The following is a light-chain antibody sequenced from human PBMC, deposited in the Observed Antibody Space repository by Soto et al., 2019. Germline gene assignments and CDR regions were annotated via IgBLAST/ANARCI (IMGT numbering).Light chain of an antibody. Sequence: EIVLTHSPGTLSLSPGERATLSCRASQSIDNNYLAWYQQKPGQAPRLVIYGASTRATDIPDRFSASGSGTDFTLTISRLEPEDFAVYYCQQYSRAPLTFGKGTKVEI. CDR1: QSIDNNY. CDR3: QQYSRAPLT. V-gene: IGKV3-20*01. J-gene: IGKJ1*01. CDR2: GAS.